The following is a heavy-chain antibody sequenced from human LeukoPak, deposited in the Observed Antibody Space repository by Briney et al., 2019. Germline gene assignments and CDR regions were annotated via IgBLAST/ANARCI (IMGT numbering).Heavy chain of an antibody. CDR1: GFDLSTYE. V-gene: IGHV3-48*03. Sequence: GGSLRLSCAASGFDLSTYEMNWVLQAPGKGLEWIADITISGHTKNYADSVKGRFTISRDNARTSLDLQMNSLRVEDTGVYYCARGDPHADLWGQGTLVTVSS. J-gene: IGHJ5*02. CDR3: ARGDPHADL. CDR2: ITISGHTK.